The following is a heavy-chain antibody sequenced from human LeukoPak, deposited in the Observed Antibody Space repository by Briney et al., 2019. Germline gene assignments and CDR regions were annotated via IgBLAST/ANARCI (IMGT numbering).Heavy chain of an antibody. CDR2: ITSSSSYI. CDR3: AREMLAAVAAQS. CDR1: GFTFSSYS. V-gene: IGHV3-21*01. J-gene: IGHJ5*02. D-gene: IGHD6-19*01. Sequence: GGSLRLSCAASGFTFSSYSMNWVRQAPGKGLEWVSSITSSSSYIYYADSVKGRFTISRDNAKNSLYLQMNSLRTEDTAVYYCAREMLAAVAAQSWGQGTLVTVSS.